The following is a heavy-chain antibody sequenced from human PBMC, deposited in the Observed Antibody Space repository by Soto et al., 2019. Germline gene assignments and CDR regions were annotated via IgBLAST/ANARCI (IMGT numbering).Heavy chain of an antibody. D-gene: IGHD3-10*01. J-gene: IGHJ4*02. CDR1: EYSFRIYW. Sequence: GESLKISCQAFEYSFRIYWISWVRQKPGAGLEWMGRVDPNDSFATYSPSFEGHVSISVDKSSNIVYLQWRSLRASDTATYYCARHQSGSGNSNFDFWGQGTPVTVSS. V-gene: IGHV5-10-1*01. CDR2: VDPNDSFA. CDR3: ARHQSGSGNSNFDF.